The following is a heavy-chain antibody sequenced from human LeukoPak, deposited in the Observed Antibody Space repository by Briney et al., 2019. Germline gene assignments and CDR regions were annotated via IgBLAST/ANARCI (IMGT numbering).Heavy chain of an antibody. V-gene: IGHV4-34*01. D-gene: IGHD2-2*01. J-gene: IGHJ5*02. CDR2: INHSGST. Sequence: PSETLSLTCAVSGGSISSGGYYWSWIRQPPGKGLEWIGEINHSGSTNYNPSLKSRVTISVDTSKNQFSLKLSSVTAADTAVYYCARAGGRDLGYCSSTSCYRPYNWFDPWGQGTLVTVSS. CDR1: GGSISSGGYY. CDR3: ARAGGRDLGYCSSTSCYRPYNWFDP.